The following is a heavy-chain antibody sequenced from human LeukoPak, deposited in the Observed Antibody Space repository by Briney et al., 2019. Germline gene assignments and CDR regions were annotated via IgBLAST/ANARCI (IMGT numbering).Heavy chain of an antibody. V-gene: IGHV1-69*06. CDR3: AKPQVTIFGVAPSDAFDI. CDR1: GGTFSSYA. D-gene: IGHD3-3*01. CDR2: IIPIFGTA. J-gene: IGHJ3*02. Sequence: GSSVKVSCKASGGTFSSYAISWVRQAPGQGLEWMGGIIPIFGTANYAQKFQGRVTITADKSTSTAYMELSSLRSEDAAVYYCAKPQVTIFGVAPSDAFDIWGQGTMVTVSS.